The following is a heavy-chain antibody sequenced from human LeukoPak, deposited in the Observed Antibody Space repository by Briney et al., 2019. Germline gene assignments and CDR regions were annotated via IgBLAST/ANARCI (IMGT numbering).Heavy chain of an antibody. D-gene: IGHD3-3*01. CDR2: TKSKTDGGTT. V-gene: IGHV3-15*01. CDR3: TTSRDFWSAYYSFYFDY. Sequence: GGSLRLSCAASGFTFSNAWMTWVRQAPGKGLEWVGRTKSKTDGGTTDYAAPVKGRFTISRDDSKNTLYLQMNSLKTEDTAVYYCTTSRDFWSAYYSFYFDYWGQGTLVAVSS. J-gene: IGHJ4*02. CDR1: GFTFSNAW.